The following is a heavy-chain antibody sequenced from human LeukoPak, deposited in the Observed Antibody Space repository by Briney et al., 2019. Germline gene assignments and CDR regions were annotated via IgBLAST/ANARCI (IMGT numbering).Heavy chain of an antibody. Sequence: GGSLRLSCAASGFIFSSFTMHWVRQAPGKGLEWVAVISYDGSKKYYADSVKGRFTISRDNSKNTLYLQMNNVRAEDTAVYYCARVTSDEWLGELFFWGQGTMVTVSS. CDR1: GFIFSSFT. CDR2: ISYDGSKK. J-gene: IGHJ3*01. D-gene: IGHD3-10*01. V-gene: IGHV3-30*04. CDR3: ARVTSDEWLGELFF.